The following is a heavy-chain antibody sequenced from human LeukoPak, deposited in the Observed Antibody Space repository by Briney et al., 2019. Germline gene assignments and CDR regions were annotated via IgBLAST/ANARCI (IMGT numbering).Heavy chain of an antibody. CDR1: GFTFSSYG. D-gene: IGHD2-15*01. CDR3: AKAVAGTEYYSEY. CDR2: ISYDGSTK. V-gene: IGHV3-30*18. J-gene: IGHJ4*02. Sequence: PGRSLRLSCAASGFTFSSYGMHWVRQAPGKGMEWVAVISYDGSTKYYADSVKGQFTISRDNSKNTLYLQMDSLRAEDTAVYYCAKAVAGTEYYSEYWGQGTLVTVSS.